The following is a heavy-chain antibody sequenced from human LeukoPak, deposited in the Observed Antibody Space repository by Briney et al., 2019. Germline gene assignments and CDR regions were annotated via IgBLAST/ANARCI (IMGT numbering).Heavy chain of an antibody. V-gene: IGHV3-23*01. CDR1: GFTFSSYA. J-gene: IGHJ4*02. CDR2: ISSSGDST. D-gene: IGHD2-15*01. CDR3: AKDLKYCSGGSCLTGFPSPDY. Sequence: PGGSLRLSCTPSGFTFSSYAMSWVRQAPGKGLEWVSAISSSGDSTFYADSVKGRFTISRDNSKNTLYLQMNSLRAEDTAVYYCAKDLKYCSGGSCLTGFPSPDYWGQGTLVTVSS.